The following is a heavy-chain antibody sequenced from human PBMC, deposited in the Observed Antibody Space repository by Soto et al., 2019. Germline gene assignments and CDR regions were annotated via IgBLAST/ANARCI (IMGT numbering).Heavy chain of an antibody. J-gene: IGHJ4*02. V-gene: IGHV3-23*01. CDR3: SKGISSSPGSFDY. Sequence: EVQLLESGGGLVQPGGSLRLSCAASGFTFNSYAMSWVRQAPGKGLEWVSAISGSGGSTYYADSVKGRFTISRDNSKNTLSLQMNSLRAEDTAVYYCSKGISSSPGSFDYWGQGALVTVSS. CDR1: GFTFNSYA. D-gene: IGHD6-6*01. CDR2: ISGSGGST.